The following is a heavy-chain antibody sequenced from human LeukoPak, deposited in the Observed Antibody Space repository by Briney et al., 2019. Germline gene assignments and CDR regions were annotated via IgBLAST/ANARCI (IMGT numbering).Heavy chain of an antibody. CDR2: INHSGST. Sequence: PSETLSLTCAVYGGSFSGYYWSWIRQPPGKGLEWIGEINHSGSTNYNPSLKSRVTISVDTSKNQFSLKLSSVTAADTAVYYCARVGYKEYSSGWFPFDYWGQGTLVTVSS. CDR1: GGSFSGYY. D-gene: IGHD6-19*01. CDR3: ARVGYKEYSSGWFPFDY. J-gene: IGHJ4*02. V-gene: IGHV4-34*01.